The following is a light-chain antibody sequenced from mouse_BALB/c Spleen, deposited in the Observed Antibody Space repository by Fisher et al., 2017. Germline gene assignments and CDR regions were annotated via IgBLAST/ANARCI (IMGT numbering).Light chain of an antibody. Sequence: DIVMTQTTAIMSASPGEKVTMTCSASSSVSYMYWYQQKPGSSPKLWIYDTSKLASGVPGRFSGSGSGNSYSLTISSMEGEDAATYYCQQFTSSPSWTFGGGTKLEIK. CDR3: QQFTSSPSWT. V-gene: IGKV4-50*01. J-gene: IGKJ1*01. CDR2: DTS. CDR1: SSVSY.